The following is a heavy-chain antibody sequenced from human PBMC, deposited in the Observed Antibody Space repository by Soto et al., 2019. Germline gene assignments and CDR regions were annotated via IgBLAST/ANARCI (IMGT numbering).Heavy chain of an antibody. Sequence: GGSLRLSCAASGFTFSSYSMNWVRQAPGKGLEWVSSISSSSSYIYYADSVKGRFTISRDNAKNSLYLQMNSLRAEDTAVYYCARDQSSSYSYYMDVWGKGTTVTVSS. CDR2: ISSSSSYI. CDR1: GFTFSSYS. J-gene: IGHJ6*03. CDR3: ARDQSSSYSYYMDV. V-gene: IGHV3-21*01. D-gene: IGHD6-13*01.